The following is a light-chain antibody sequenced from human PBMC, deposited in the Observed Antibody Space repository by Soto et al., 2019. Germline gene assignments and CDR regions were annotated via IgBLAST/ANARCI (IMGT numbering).Light chain of an antibody. CDR3: QQYYTFSRT. J-gene: IGKJ1*01. Sequence: DIKMTQSPASLSASLEDRVMITCRASQCISSWLNWYQQKPGKAPKLLIYTASSLHSGVPSRFSGSGSGTDFTLTINSLQPDDFATYYCQQYYTFSRTFGQGTKVDIK. V-gene: IGKV1-39*01. CDR2: TAS. CDR1: QCISSW.